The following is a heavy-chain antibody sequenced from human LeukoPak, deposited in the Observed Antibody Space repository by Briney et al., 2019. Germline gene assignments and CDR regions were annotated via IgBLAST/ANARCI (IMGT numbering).Heavy chain of an antibody. CDR2: IYYSGST. CDR1: GGSFSGYY. D-gene: IGHD5-12*01. Sequence: PSETLSPTCAVYGGSFSGYYWSWIRQPPGKGLEWIGYIYYSGSTNYNPSLKSRVTISLDTSRNQFSLRLSSVTAADTAVYYCARGRYSGYDWMDVWGKGTTVTVSS. J-gene: IGHJ6*04. V-gene: IGHV4-59*01. CDR3: ARGRYSGYDWMDV.